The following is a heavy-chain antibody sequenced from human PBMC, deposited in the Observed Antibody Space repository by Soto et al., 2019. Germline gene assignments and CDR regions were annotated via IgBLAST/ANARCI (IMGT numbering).Heavy chain of an antibody. CDR1: GFTFSSYA. CDR2: ISGSGGST. Sequence: GGSLRLSCAASGFTFSSYAMSWVRQAPGKGLEWVSAISGSGGSTYYADSVKGRFTISRDNSKNTLYLQMNSLRAEDTAVYYCAKDDSQTPLVPAPTFDYWGQGTLVTVSS. V-gene: IGHV3-23*01. CDR3: AKDDSQTPLVPAPTFDY. J-gene: IGHJ4*02. D-gene: IGHD2-2*01.